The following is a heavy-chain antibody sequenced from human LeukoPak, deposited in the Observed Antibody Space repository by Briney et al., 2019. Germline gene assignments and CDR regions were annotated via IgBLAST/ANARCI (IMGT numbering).Heavy chain of an antibody. J-gene: IGHJ4*02. D-gene: IGHD4-17*01. CDR1: GYTFTRYA. CDR2: ISAYNGNT. Sequence: ASVKVSCKASGYTFTRYAISWVRQAPGQGLEWMGWISAYNGNTNYAQKLQGRVTMTTDTSTSTAYMELRSLRSDDTAVYYCARILDDYGDYVNDYWGQGTMVTVSS. CDR3: ARILDDYGDYVNDY. V-gene: IGHV1-18*01.